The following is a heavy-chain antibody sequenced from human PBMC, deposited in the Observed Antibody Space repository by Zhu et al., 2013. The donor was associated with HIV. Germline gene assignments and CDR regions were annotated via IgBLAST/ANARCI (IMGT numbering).Heavy chain of an antibody. V-gene: IGHV1-2*02. Sequence: QVHLVQSGAEVKRPGTAVKVSCMTSGYTYTGFYLHWVRQVPGQGPEWMGWFNPNGGDTHYAQHFQGRVTMTGDASITAAYMELTTLTSNDSAIYFCARRPPRTTQSFHFDYWGQGTLLIVSS. J-gene: IGHJ4*02. CDR3: ARRPPRTTQSFHFDY. D-gene: IGHD1-7*01. CDR2: FNPNGGDT. CDR1: GYTYTGFY.